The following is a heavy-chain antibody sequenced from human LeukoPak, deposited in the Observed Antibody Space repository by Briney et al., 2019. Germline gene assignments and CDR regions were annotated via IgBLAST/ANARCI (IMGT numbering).Heavy chain of an antibody. CDR1: GFTSSSYA. J-gene: IGHJ1*01. CDR3: AKVSVAGTCFQH. Sequence: PGGSLRLSCAASGFTSSSYAMSWVRQAPGKGLEWVSAISGSGGSTYYADSVKGRFTISRDNSKNTLYLQMNSLRAEDTAVCYCAKVSVAGTCFQHWGQGTLVTVSS. D-gene: IGHD6-19*01. CDR2: ISGSGGST. V-gene: IGHV3-23*01.